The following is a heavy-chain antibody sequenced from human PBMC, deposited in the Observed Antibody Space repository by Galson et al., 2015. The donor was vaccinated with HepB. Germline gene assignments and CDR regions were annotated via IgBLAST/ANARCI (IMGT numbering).Heavy chain of an antibody. CDR2: ISYDGNNQ. D-gene: IGHD1-1*01. Sequence: SLRLSCAASGFDFSNFALHWVRQAPGKGLEWVSTISYDGNNQYYADSVKGRFTISRDISKNTLSLQMNSLTREDTAVYYCACDTSVEDYWGQGTLVTVSS. V-gene: IGHV3-30*04. CDR3: ACDTSVEDY. J-gene: IGHJ4*02. CDR1: GFDFSNFA.